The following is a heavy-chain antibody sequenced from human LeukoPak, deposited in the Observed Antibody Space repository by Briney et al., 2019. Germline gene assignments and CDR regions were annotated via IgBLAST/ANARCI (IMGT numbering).Heavy chain of an antibody. J-gene: IGHJ5*02. D-gene: IGHD3-9*01. Sequence: GGSLRLSCAASGFTFSSYAMSWVRQAPGKGLEWVSAISGSGGSTYYAGSVKGRFTISRDNSKNTPYLQMNSLRAEDTAVYYCAKLVSTTYGRRFDPWGQGTLVTVSS. CDR3: AKLVSTTYGRRFDP. V-gene: IGHV3-23*01. CDR1: GFTFSSYA. CDR2: ISGSGGST.